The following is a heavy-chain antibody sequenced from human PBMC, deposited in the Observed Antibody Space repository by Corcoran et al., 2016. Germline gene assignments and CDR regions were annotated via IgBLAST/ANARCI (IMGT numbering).Heavy chain of an antibody. V-gene: IGHV4-38-2*02. D-gene: IGHD2-15*01. J-gene: IGHJ6*02. CDR3: AIEGGGLDVVVVAATTHYGMDV. Sequence: QVQLQESGPGLVKPSETLSLTCTVSGYSISSGYYWGWIRQPPGKGLEWIGSIYHSGSTYYNPSLKSRVTISVDTSKNQFSLKLSSVTAADTAVYYCAIEGGGLDVVVVAATTHYGMDVWGQGTTVTVSS. CDR1: GYSISSGYY. CDR2: IYHSGST.